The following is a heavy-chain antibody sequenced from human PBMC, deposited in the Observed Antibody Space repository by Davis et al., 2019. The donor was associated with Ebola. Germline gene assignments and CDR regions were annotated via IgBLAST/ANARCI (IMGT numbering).Heavy chain of an antibody. D-gene: IGHD3-22*01. V-gene: IGHV3-48*02. CDR2: ISTSGSTI. CDR3: ARGPSYYYDSSGYFDY. J-gene: IGHJ4*02. Sequence: GGSLRLSCAASGFTFSSYSMNWVRQAPGKGLEWVSYISTSGSTIYYADSVKGRFTISRDNAKNSLYLQMNSLRDEDTAVYYCARGPSYYYDSSGYFDYWGQGTLVTVSS. CDR1: GFTFSSYS.